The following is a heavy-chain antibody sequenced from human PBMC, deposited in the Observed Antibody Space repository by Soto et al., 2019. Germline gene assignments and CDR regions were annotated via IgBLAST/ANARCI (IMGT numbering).Heavy chain of an antibody. CDR3: ARDRQWPPDRY. J-gene: IGHJ4*02. D-gene: IGHD6-19*01. CDR1: GYTFTSYG. V-gene: IGHV1-18*01. Sequence: QVQLVQSGAEVKKPGASVKVYCKSSGYTFTSYGISWVRQAPGQGLEWMGWISAYNGNTNYAQKLQGRVTMTTDTPTSTAYLELRRLRSDDTAVYYCARDRQWPPDRYWGQGTLVTVSS. CDR2: ISAYNGNT.